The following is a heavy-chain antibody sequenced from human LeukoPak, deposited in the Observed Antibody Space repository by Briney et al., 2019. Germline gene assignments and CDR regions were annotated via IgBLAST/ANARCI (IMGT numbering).Heavy chain of an antibody. CDR1: GFTFSSYS. Sequence: GGSLRLSCAASGFTFSSYSMNWVRQAPGKGLEWVSFISRGSSSIYYADSVQGRFIISRDNAKNSLYLQMNSLRAEDTAVYYCAVRPAGDALDIWGQGTMVTVSS. CDR2: ISRGSSSI. D-gene: IGHD6-19*01. CDR3: AVRPAGDALDI. J-gene: IGHJ3*02. V-gene: IGHV3-21*01.